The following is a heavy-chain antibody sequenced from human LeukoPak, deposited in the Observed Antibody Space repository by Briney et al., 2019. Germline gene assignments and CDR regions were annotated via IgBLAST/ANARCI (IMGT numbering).Heavy chain of an antibody. J-gene: IGHJ3*02. D-gene: IGHD6-6*01. Sequence: GGSLRLSCAASGFTFRTFSMSWVRQAPGKGLEWVSSISSSSSYIYYADSVKGRFTISRDNAKNSLYLQMNSLRAEDTAVYYCARVDVHDAFDIWGQGTMVTVSS. CDR2: ISSSSSYI. V-gene: IGHV3-21*01. CDR1: GFTFRTFS. CDR3: ARVDVHDAFDI.